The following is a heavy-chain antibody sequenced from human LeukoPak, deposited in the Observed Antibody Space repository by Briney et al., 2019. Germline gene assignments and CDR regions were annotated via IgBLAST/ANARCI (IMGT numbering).Heavy chain of an antibody. CDR1: GFTFSSYA. J-gene: IGHJ6*02. Sequence: GGSLRLSCAASGFTFSSYAISWVRQAPGQGLEWMGRIIPILGIANYAQKFQGRVTITADKSTSTAYMELSSLRSEDTAVYYCARAEGYYGMDVWGQGTTVTVSS. V-gene: IGHV1-69*04. CDR3: ARAEGYYGMDV. CDR2: IIPILGIA.